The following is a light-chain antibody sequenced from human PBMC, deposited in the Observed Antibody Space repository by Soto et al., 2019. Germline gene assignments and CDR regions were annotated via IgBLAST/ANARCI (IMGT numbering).Light chain of an antibody. V-gene: IGKV1-5*03. J-gene: IGKJ2*01. CDR1: QSISSW. Sequence: DIQMTQSPSTLSASVGDRVTITCRASQSISSWLAWYQQQPGKAPKLLIYNASSRESGVPSRFSGSGSGTEFTLTISSLHPDDFAAYSCQQYSSYKTFGQGTKVDIK. CDR2: NAS. CDR3: QQYSSYKT.